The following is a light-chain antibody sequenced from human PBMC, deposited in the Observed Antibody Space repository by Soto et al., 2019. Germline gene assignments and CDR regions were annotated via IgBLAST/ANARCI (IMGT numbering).Light chain of an antibody. Sequence: EIVLTQSPGTLSLSPGERATLSCRASQSVSSSYLAWYQQKPGQAPRLLIYGASSRATGIPDRFSGSGSGTDLALTISSREPKDFAVYYCQGLTLGGGTKVNTK. CDR2: GAS. CDR3: QGLT. V-gene: IGKV3-20*01. J-gene: IGKJ4*01. CDR1: QSVSSSY.